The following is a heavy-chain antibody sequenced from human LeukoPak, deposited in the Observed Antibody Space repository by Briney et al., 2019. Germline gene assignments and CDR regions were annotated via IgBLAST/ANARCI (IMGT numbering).Heavy chain of an antibody. Sequence: HPGGSLRLSCAASGFTFSSYAMSWVRQAPGKGLEWVSAISGSGGSTYYADSVKGRFTISRDNSKNTLHLQMNSLRAEDTAVYYCAKSSEPYYYDSSGYYYLDYWGQGTLVTVSS. V-gene: IGHV3-23*01. CDR3: AKSSEPYYYDSSGYYYLDY. D-gene: IGHD3-22*01. CDR2: ISGSGGST. CDR1: GFTFSSYA. J-gene: IGHJ4*02.